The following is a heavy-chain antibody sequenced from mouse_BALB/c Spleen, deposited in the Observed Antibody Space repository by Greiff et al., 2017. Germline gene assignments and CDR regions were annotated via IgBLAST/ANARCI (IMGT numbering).Heavy chain of an antibody. V-gene: IGHV2-2*02. CDR3: ARNGATTVVAHWYFDV. J-gene: IGHJ1*01. CDR1: GFSLTSYG. D-gene: IGHD1-1*01. Sequence: VKLMESGPGLVQPSQSLSITCTVSGFSLTSYGVHWVRQSPGKGLEWLGVIWSGGSTDYNAAFISRLSISKDNSKSQVFFKMNSLQANDTAIYYCARNGATTVVAHWYFDVWGAGTTVTVSS. CDR2: IWSGGST.